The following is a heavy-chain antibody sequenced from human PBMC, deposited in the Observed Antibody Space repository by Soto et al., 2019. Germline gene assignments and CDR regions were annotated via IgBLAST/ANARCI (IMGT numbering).Heavy chain of an antibody. CDR3: VKDESINWYSGHFRH. CDR1: GFTFDDYD. CDR2: INWNSGSI. J-gene: IGHJ1*01. Sequence: EVQLVESGGGLVQPGRYLRLSCAASGFTFDDYDINWVRQVPGKGLEWVSGINWNSGSIGYEDSVKGLFAISRDNAKNSMHLQMNSLLAEDTAFYYCVKDESINWYSGHFRHWGQGTLVTVSS. V-gene: IGHV3-9*01. D-gene: IGHD6-13*01.